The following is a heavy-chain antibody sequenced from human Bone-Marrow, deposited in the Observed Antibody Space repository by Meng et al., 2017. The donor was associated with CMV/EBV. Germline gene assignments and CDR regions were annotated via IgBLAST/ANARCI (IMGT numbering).Heavy chain of an antibody. CDR2: IFYSGST. CDR3: ARFDYALD. V-gene: IGHV4-61*01. CDR1: GVSVNSGSYY. D-gene: IGHD4-17*01. Sequence: SETLSLTCSVSGVSVNSGSYYWNWIRQPPGRGLEWIGYIFYSGSTNYNPSLKGQVTISVDASKNQFSLKLRSVTAADTAVHYCARFDYALDWGQGTLVTVSS. J-gene: IGHJ4*02.